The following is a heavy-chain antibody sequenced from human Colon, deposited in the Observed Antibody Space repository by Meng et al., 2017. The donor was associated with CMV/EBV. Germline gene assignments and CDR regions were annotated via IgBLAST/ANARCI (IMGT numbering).Heavy chain of an antibody. CDR2: IKPSTGDT. CDR3: TREGFDY. CDR1: GYTFTGYW. V-gene: IGHV1-2*06. Sequence: QVQLVQSGAEGKKPGASVKVSCKASGYTFTGYWMHWVRQAPGQGLEWMGRIKPSTGDTNYAQNFQGRVTVTRDTSISTVYMEVNSLTSDDTAVYYCTREGFDYWGQGALVTVSS. J-gene: IGHJ4*02.